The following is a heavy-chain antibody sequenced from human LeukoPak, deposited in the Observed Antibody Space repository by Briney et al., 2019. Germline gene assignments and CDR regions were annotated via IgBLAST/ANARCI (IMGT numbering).Heavy chain of an antibody. CDR3: AREDYDYVWGSYRSPFDY. Sequence: SETLSLTCTVSGGSISSSSYYWGWIRQPPGKGLEWIGTIYDRGSTYYNPSLKSRVTISADTSKNQFSLKLSSVTAADTAEYYCAREDYDYVWGSYRSPFDYWGQGTLVTVSS. V-gene: IGHV4-39*02. J-gene: IGHJ4*02. D-gene: IGHD3-16*02. CDR2: IYDRGST. CDR1: GGSISSSSYY.